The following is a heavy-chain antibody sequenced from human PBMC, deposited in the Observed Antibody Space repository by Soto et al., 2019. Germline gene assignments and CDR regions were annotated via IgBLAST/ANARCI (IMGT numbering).Heavy chain of an antibody. Sequence: GGSLRLSCAAFGFTFSNYAMAWVRQAPGKGLEWVSTITYSGGSRDYADSVKGRFTISRDNSKNTLYLQMNSLRAEDTAVYYCAKKGYYDTSGYPIRYFDYWGQGTLVTVSS. CDR1: GFTFSNYA. J-gene: IGHJ4*02. D-gene: IGHD3-22*01. CDR2: ITYSGGSR. V-gene: IGHV3-23*01. CDR3: AKKGYYDTSGYPIRYFDY.